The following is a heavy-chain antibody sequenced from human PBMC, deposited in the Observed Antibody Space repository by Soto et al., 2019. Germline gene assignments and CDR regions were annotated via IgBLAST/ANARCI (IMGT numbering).Heavy chain of an antibody. CDR3: ARGGSYDILTGRMDV. V-gene: IGHV1-69*01. CDR2: IIPIFGTA. CDR1: GGTFSSYA. J-gene: IGHJ6*02. Sequence: QVQLVQSGAEVKKPGSSVKVSCKASGGTFSSYAISWVRQATGQGLEWMGGIIPIFGTANNAQKLQGRGTITADESTSTAYMEVGSLRSEDTAVYYWARGGSYDILTGRMDVWGQGTTVTVSS. D-gene: IGHD3-9*01.